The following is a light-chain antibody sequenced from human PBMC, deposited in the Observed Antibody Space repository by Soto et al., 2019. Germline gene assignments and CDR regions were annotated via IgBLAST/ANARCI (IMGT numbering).Light chain of an antibody. Sequence: IVLTQSPATLSVSPGERATLSCRASQSVGSGFLAWYQQTRGQAPRLLIYGASTRATGIPDRFSGSGSGTDFTLTISRLEPEDFAVYYCQKYGSSPLTFGGGTKV. J-gene: IGKJ4*01. V-gene: IGKV3-20*01. CDR3: QKYGSSPLT. CDR2: GAS. CDR1: QSVGSGF.